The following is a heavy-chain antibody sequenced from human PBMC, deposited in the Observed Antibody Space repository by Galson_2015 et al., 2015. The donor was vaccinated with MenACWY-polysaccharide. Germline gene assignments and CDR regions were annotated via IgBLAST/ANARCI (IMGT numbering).Heavy chain of an antibody. CDR3: ARDLYYYDSSGVGYYGMDV. J-gene: IGHJ6*02. V-gene: IGHV7-4-1*02. Sequence: CKASGYTFTSYAMNWVRPAPGQGLEWMGWINTNTGNPTYAQGFTGRFVFPLDTSVSTAYLQISSLKAEDTAVYYCARDLYYYDSSGVGYYGMDVWGQGTTVTVSS. CDR2: INTNTGNP. D-gene: IGHD3-22*01. CDR1: GYTFTSYA.